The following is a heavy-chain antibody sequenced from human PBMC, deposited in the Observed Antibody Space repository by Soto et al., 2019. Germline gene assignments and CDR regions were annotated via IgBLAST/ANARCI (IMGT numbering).Heavy chain of an antibody. J-gene: IGHJ6*02. D-gene: IGHD5-18*01. CDR2: IIPIFGTA. CDR3: ARDGDTAMVRVPNYGLAV. CDR1: GGTLSRYG. V-gene: IGHV1-69*13. Sequence: GAAGKVSCKASGGTLSRYGIRWGRPAPGQGLEWMGGIIPIFGTANYAQKFQGRVTITADESTSTAYMELSSLRSEDTAVYYCARDGDTAMVRVPNYGLAVWGQGTTVTVSS.